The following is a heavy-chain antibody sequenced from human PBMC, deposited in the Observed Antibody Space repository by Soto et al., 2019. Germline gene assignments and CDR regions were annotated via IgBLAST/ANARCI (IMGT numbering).Heavy chain of an antibody. CDR3: ARDRVEMDTIVYYYGMDV. CDR1: GYTFTGYY. J-gene: IGHJ6*02. V-gene: IGHV1-2*04. Sequence: RASVKVSCKASGYTFTGYYMHWVRQAPGQGLEWMGWINPNSGGTNYAQKFQGWVTMTRDTSISTAYMELSRLRSDDTAVYYCARDRVEMDTIVYYYGMDVWGQGTTVTVSS. D-gene: IGHD5-18*01. CDR2: INPNSGGT.